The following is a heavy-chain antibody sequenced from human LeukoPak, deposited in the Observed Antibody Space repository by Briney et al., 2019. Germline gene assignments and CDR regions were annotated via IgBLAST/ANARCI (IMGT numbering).Heavy chain of an antibody. J-gene: IGHJ4*02. CDR3: AKELDYGANSAGYFAS. CDR1: GFTFSRFG. V-gene: IGHV3-30*18. CDR2: VWASGDKK. D-gene: IGHD4-23*01. Sequence: GRSLRLSCAASGFTFSRFGMHWVRQAPGKGLEWVAIVWASGDKKYYADSVQGRFTISRDNSKNTLYLQMNSLRVEDTGLYYCAKELDYGANSAGYFASWGQGVLVTVSS.